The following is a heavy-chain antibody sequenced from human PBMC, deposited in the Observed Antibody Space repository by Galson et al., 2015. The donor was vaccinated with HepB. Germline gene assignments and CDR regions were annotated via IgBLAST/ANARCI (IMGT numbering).Heavy chain of an antibody. J-gene: IGHJ4*02. CDR1: GFTFSTYA. D-gene: IGHD6-19*01. V-gene: IGHV3-30-3*01. CDR3: AREWGLEAPGWPPGK. CDR2: ISYHGSDK. Sequence: SLRLSCAASGFTFSTYAMHWVRQAPGKGLEWVAAISYHGSDKFYADSVKGRFTISRDNSKNTLYLQMNGLRADDTAVSYCAREWGLEAPGWPPGKWGQGDLVTVSS.